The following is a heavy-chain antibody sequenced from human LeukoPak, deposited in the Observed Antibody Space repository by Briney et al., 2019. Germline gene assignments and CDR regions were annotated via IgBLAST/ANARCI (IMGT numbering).Heavy chain of an antibody. Sequence: SETLSLTCTVSGGSISSSSYYWGWIRQPPGKGLEWIGSIYYSGSTYYNPSLKSRVTISVDTSKNQFFLKLSSVTAADTAVYYCAREWYGESPDAFDIWGQGTMVTVSS. CDR1: GGSISSSSYY. J-gene: IGHJ3*02. D-gene: IGHD4-17*01. V-gene: IGHV4-39*07. CDR2: IYYSGST. CDR3: AREWYGESPDAFDI.